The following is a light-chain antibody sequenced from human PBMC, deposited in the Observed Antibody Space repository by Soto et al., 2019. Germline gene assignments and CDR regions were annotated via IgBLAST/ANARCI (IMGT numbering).Light chain of an antibody. CDR3: ASYTSRTSVV. CDR1: SSDVGRYNY. CDR2: EVS. V-gene: IGLV2-14*01. Sequence: QSALTQPASVSGSPGQSITISCTGTSSDVGRYNYVSWYQQYPGKAPKLIIFEVSIRPSGVSNRFSGSKSGITASLTISGLQTDDEADYYCASYTSRTSVVFGGGTKLTVL. J-gene: IGLJ2*01.